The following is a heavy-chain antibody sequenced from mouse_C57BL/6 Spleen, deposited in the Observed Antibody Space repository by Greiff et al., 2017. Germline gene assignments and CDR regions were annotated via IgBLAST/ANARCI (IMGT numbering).Heavy chain of an antibody. CDR1: GFTFSSYA. Sequence: EVMLVESGEGLVKPGGSLKLSCAASGFTFSSYAMSWVRQTPEKRLEWVAYISSGGDYIYYADTVKGRFTISRDNARNTLYLQMSSLKSEDTAMYYCTRAGDYDEGDFDYWGQGTTLTVSS. CDR3: TRAGDYDEGDFDY. CDR2: ISSGGDYI. V-gene: IGHV5-9-1*02. J-gene: IGHJ2*01. D-gene: IGHD2-4*01.